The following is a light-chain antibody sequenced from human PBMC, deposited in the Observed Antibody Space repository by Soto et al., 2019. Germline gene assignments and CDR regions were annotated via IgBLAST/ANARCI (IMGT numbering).Light chain of an antibody. CDR3: QQRRDWPLT. CDR1: QPLGGF. Sequence: EFVWKQSPATLSFFQGEEPPLSCGASQPLGGFLAWYQQKPGQAPRLVISDVSYRASGVPVRFSGSGSGTDFTLTISSLEPEDFAVYYCQQRRDWPLTFGGGTKVEI. CDR2: DVS. J-gene: IGKJ4*01. V-gene: IGKV3-11*01.